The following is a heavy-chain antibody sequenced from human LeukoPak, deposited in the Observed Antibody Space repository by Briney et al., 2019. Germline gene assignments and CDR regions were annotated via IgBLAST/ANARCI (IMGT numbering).Heavy chain of an antibody. V-gene: IGHV4-39*01. Sequence: SETLSLTCTVSGGSISSSSYYWGWIRQPPGKGLEWIGSIYYSGSTYYNPSLKSRVTISVDTSKNQFSLKLSSVTAADTAVYYCARHAFVWSKAYFDYWGQGTLVTVSS. CDR3: ARHAFVWSKAYFDY. CDR1: GGSISSSSYY. CDR2: IYYSGST. J-gene: IGHJ4*02. D-gene: IGHD3-16*01.